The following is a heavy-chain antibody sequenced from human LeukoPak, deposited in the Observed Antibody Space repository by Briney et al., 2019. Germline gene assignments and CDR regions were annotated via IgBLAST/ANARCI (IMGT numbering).Heavy chain of an antibody. Sequence: QPGGSLRLSCAASGFTFSSYAMRWVRQAPGKGLEWVSAISGSGGSTYYADSVKGRFTISRDNSKNTLYLQMNSLRAEDTAVYYCAKVKIAVAGTSKVYYFDYWGQGTLVTVSS. CDR1: GFTFSSYA. CDR3: AKVKIAVAGTSKVYYFDY. CDR2: ISGSGGST. V-gene: IGHV3-23*01. J-gene: IGHJ4*02. D-gene: IGHD6-19*01.